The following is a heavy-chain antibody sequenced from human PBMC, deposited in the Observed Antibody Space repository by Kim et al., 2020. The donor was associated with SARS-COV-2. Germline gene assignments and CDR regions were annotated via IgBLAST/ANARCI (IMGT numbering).Heavy chain of an antibody. V-gene: IGHV1-2*02. CDR3: ARDSEPDY. CDR2: INPNGGET. Sequence: ASVKVSCKVSGYNFNDHYIHWVRQAPGQGLEWMGWINPNGGETKYAEKFHGKASMTRDMSTNTAYVELYSLSFDDTAVYYCARDSEPDYLGQGTLVTVSS. CDR1: GYNFNDHY. J-gene: IGHJ4*02.